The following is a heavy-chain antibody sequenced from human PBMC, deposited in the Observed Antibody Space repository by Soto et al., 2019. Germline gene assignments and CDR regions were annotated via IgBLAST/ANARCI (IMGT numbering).Heavy chain of an antibody. V-gene: IGHV1-69*13. CDR1: GGTFSSYA. CDR3: ARSHSTYYYDSSDTTPGGGFDP. J-gene: IGHJ5*02. D-gene: IGHD3-22*01. Sequence: GASVKVSCTDSGGTFSSYAISWVRQAPGQGLEWMGGIIPIFGTANYAQKFQGRVTITAGESTSTAYMELSSLRSEDTAVYYCARSHSTYYYDSSDTTPGGGFDPWGQGTLVTVSS. CDR2: IIPIFGTA.